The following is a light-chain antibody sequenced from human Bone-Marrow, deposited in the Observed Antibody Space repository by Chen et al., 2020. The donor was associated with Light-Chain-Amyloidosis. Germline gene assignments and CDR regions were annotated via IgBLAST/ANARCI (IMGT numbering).Light chain of an antibody. Sequence: SYVLTQPSSVSVAPGQTPIIACGGNNIGSTRVHWYQQTPGQAPLLVVYDDSDRPSGIPERLSGSNSGNTATLTISRVEAGDEADYYCQVWDRSSDRPVFGGGTKLTVL. CDR2: DDS. CDR3: QVWDRSSDRPV. CDR1: NIGSTR. V-gene: IGLV3-21*02. J-gene: IGLJ3*02.